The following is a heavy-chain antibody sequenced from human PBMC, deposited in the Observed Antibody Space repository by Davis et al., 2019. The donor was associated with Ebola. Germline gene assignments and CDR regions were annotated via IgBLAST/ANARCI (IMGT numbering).Heavy chain of an antibody. Sequence: AASVKVSCKASGYTFTSYAISWVRQAPGQGLEWMGGIIPIFGTANYAQKFQGRVTITADKSTSTAYMELSSLRSEDTAVYYCARDIRYYYYYYGMDVWGQGTTVTVSS. J-gene: IGHJ6*02. CDR2: IIPIFGTA. V-gene: IGHV1-69*06. CDR3: ARDIRYYYYYYGMDV. CDR1: GYTFTSYA.